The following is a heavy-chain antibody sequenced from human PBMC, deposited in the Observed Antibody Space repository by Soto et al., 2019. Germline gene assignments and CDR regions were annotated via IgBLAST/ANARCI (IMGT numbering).Heavy chain of an antibody. CDR3: AKTDLVPLSMIGVFDI. V-gene: IGHV3-23*01. CDR1: GFTFSNYV. Sequence: EVLLLESGGTLAQPGGSLRLSCAASGFTFSNYVMSWVRQAPGKGLEWISAINARGGSTYYADSVKGRFTISRDNSKNTLYVQMTSLRAEDTAVYYCAKTDLVPLSMIGVFDIWGQGTMVTVSS. J-gene: IGHJ3*02. D-gene: IGHD3-22*01. CDR2: INARGGST.